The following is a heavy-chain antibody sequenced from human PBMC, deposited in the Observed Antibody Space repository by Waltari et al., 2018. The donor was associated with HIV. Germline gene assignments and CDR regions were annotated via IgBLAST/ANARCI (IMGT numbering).Heavy chain of an antibody. CDR3: ARSDYDYIWGTYPRWFDP. Sequence: QITLKESGPTLVKPTQTLTLTCTFSGFSLTTVGVGVGWVRQTPGKALEWLGVIYWDNDKRYNPSLKTRLTITKDTSKNQVVLTMTNVDPVDTATYYCARSDYDYIWGTYPRWFDPWGQGSLVTVSS. D-gene: IGHD3-16*01. J-gene: IGHJ5*02. CDR1: GFSLTTVGVG. V-gene: IGHV2-5*02. CDR2: IYWDNDK.